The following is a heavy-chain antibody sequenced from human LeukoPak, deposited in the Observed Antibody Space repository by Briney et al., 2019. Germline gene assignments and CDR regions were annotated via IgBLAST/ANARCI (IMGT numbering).Heavy chain of an antibody. CDR2: IGGSGAIT. CDR3: AKGPFGYFDY. CDR1: GFTFFSYS. Sequence: PGGSLRLSCAASGFTFFSYSMSWVRQAPGEGLECVSTIGGSGAITYYADSVKGRFTISRDNSKNTLYLQMNGLRAEDTAVYYCAKGPFGYFDYWGQGTLVTVSS. J-gene: IGHJ4*02. V-gene: IGHV3-23*01. D-gene: IGHD3-10*01.